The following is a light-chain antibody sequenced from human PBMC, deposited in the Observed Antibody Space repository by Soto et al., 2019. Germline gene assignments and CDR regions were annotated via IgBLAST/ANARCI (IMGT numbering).Light chain of an antibody. V-gene: IGKV3-11*01. CDR2: GAS. CDR1: QSVHTF. Sequence: EIVLTQSPDTLSLSPCEGSSLCCRASQSVHTFLAWYQQKPGQAPRLLIYGASTRATGVPARFSGSGSGTDFTLTISSLEPEDFAVYYCQQRSNLPWTFGQGTKVDI. CDR3: QQRSNLPWT. J-gene: IGKJ1*01.